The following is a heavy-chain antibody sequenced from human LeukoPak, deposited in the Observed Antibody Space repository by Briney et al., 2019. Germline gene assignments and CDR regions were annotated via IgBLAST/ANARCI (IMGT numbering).Heavy chain of an antibody. Sequence: GGSLRLPCAASGFTFSSYAMSWVRQAPGKGLEWVSAISGSGGSTYYADSVKGRFTISRDNSKNTLYLQMNSLRAEDTAVYYCAKSQDYYDVGGFGYWGQGTLVTVSS. CDR2: ISGSGGST. CDR1: GFTFSSYA. D-gene: IGHD3-22*01. V-gene: IGHV3-23*01. CDR3: AKSQDYYDVGGFGY. J-gene: IGHJ4*02.